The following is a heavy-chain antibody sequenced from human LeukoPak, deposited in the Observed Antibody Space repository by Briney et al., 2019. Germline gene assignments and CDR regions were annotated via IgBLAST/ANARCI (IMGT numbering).Heavy chain of an antibody. D-gene: IGHD5-18*01. Sequence: GGSLRLSCAASGFSFSSYGMHWVRQAPGKGLEWVAVIAYDGSNKYYADSVKGRFTISRDNSKNTLYLQMNSLRAEDTAVYYCAKDTAMVKEAFYFDYWGQGTLVTVSS. CDR1: GFSFSSYG. J-gene: IGHJ4*02. CDR3: AKDTAMVKEAFYFDY. V-gene: IGHV3-30*18. CDR2: IAYDGSNK.